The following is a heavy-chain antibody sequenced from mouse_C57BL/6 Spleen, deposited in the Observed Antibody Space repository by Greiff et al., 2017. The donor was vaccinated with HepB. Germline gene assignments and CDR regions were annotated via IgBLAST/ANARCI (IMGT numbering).Heavy chain of an antibody. V-gene: IGHV7-3*01. CDR3: ARSPIYFDY. CDR1: GFTFTDYY. D-gene: IGHD6-5*01. J-gene: IGHJ2*01. CDR2: IRNKANGYTT. Sequence: EVQLVESGGGLVQPGGSLSLSCAASGFTFTDYYMSWVRQPPGKALEWLGFIRNKANGYTTEYSASVKGRFTISRDNSQSILYLQMNALGAEDSATYYCARSPIYFDYWGQGTTLTVSS.